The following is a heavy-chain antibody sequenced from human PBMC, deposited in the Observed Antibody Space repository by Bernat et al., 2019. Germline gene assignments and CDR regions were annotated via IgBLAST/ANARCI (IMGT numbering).Heavy chain of an antibody. CDR1: GFTFSSYG. CDR3: ARDFGSPRANPLFDY. V-gene: IGHV3-33*01. J-gene: IGHJ4*02. CDR2: IWYDGSNK. Sequence: QVQLVESGGGVVQPGRSLRLSCAASGFTFSSYGMHWVRQAPGKGLEWVAVIWYDGSNKYYADSVKGRFTISRDNSKNTLYLQMNSLRAEDTAVYYCARDFGSPRANPLFDYWGQGTLVTVSS. D-gene: IGHD3-16*01.